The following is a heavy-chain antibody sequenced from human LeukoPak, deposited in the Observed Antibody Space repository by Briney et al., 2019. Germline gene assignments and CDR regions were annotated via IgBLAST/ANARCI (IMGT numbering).Heavy chain of an antibody. Sequence: GGSLRLSCAASGFTVNSKYMSWVRQAPGKGLEWVSVIYRGSNTYYADSVKGRFTISTDNSKNTLYLQMNSLRAEDTAVYYCARVRDKSYGRNWFDPWGQGTLVTVSS. V-gene: IGHV3-66*01. CDR3: ARVRDKSYGRNWFDP. J-gene: IGHJ5*02. CDR2: IYRGSNT. D-gene: IGHD5-18*01. CDR1: GFTVNSKY.